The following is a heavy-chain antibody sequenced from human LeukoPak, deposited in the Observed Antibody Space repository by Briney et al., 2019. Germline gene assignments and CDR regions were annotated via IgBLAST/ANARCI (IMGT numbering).Heavy chain of an antibody. D-gene: IGHD3-22*01. CDR2: IYSGGST. J-gene: IGHJ4*02. CDR1: GFTVSSNY. Sequence: GGSLRLSCAASGFTVSSNYMSWVRQAPGKGLEWVSVIYSGGSTYYADSVKGRFTISRDNSKNTLYLQMNSLRAEDTAVYYCARDSSGYFFPQHNDYWGQGTLVTVSP. CDR3: ARDSSGYFFPQHNDY. V-gene: IGHV3-66*01.